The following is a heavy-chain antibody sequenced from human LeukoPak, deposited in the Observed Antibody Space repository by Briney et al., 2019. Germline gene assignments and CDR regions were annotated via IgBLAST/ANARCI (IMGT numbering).Heavy chain of an antibody. CDR3: AADLPRYDFWSGYPATYGMDV. CDR1: GYTFTSYG. D-gene: IGHD3-3*01. V-gene: IGHV1-18*01. J-gene: IGHJ6*02. CDR2: ISAYNGNT. Sequence: ASVKVSCKASGYTFTSYGISWVRQAPGQGLEWMGWISAYNGNTNYAQKLQGRVTMTTDTSTSTAYMELSSLRSEDTAVYYCAADLPRYDFWSGYPATYGMDVWGQGTTVTVSS.